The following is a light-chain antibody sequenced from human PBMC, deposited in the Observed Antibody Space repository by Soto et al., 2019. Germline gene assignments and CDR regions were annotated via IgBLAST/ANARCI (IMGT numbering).Light chain of an antibody. CDR3: SSFTISRNTVI. V-gene: IGLV2-14*01. CDR2: DVN. Sequence: QSVLTQPASVSGSPGQSITISCTGTSSDVDGYNYVSWYQYHPGKAPKLMIYDVNNRPSGVSNRLSGSKSGNTASLTISGLQAEDEADYYCSSFTISRNTVIFGGGTKVTVL. J-gene: IGLJ2*01. CDR1: SSDVDGYNY.